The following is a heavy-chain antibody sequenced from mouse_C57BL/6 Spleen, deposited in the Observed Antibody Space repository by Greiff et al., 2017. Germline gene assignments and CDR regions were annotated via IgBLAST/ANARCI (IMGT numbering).Heavy chain of an antibody. J-gene: IGHJ4*01. Sequence: VQLQESGPELVKPGASVKISCKASGYAFTSSWMNWVKQRPGKGLEWIGRIYPGDGNTNYNGKFKGKATLTADKSSSTAYMQLSSLTSEDSAVYFCGRTPLLLDAMDYWGQGTSVTVSS. V-gene: IGHV1-82*01. D-gene: IGHD2-1*01. CDR1: GYAFTSSW. CDR2: IYPGDGNT. CDR3: GRTPLLLDAMDY.